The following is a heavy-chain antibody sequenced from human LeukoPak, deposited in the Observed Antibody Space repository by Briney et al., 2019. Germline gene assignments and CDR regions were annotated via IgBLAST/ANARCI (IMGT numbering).Heavy chain of an antibody. CDR3: AREIGLRRGVLNPIDY. V-gene: IGHV6-1*01. CDR1: GDSVSSDSVV. CDR2: TYYRSKWYF. Sequence: SQTPSLTCAISGDSVSSDSVVWDWIRQSPSRGLEWLGRTYYRSKWYFDYALSVKSRMTINPDTSKNQFSLQLNSVTPEDTAVYYCAREIGLRRGVLNPIDYWGQGTLVTVSS. J-gene: IGHJ4*02. D-gene: IGHD3-10*01.